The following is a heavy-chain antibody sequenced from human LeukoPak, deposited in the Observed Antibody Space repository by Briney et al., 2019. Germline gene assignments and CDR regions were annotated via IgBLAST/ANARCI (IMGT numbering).Heavy chain of an antibody. V-gene: IGHV3-48*01. D-gene: IGHD3-22*01. CDR1: GFTFSSYS. J-gene: IGHJ4*02. Sequence: GGSLRLSCAASGFTFSSYSMNWLRQAPGKGLEWVSYISSSSSTIYYADSVKGRFTISRDNAKNSLYLQMNSLRAEDTAVYYCARRVLDYYDSSGYGYWGQGTLVTVSS. CDR2: ISSSSSTI. CDR3: ARRVLDYYDSSGYGY.